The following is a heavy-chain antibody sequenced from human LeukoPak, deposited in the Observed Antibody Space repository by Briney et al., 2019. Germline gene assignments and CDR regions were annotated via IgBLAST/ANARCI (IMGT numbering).Heavy chain of an antibody. CDR3: ARVGRAYDFWDYLDY. V-gene: IGHV3-30*04. J-gene: IGHJ4*02. CDR2: LSYDGSQT. CDR1: GFTFSNYA. D-gene: IGHD3-3*01. Sequence: GGSLRLSCAASGFTFSNYAMHWVRQTPGKGLEWVTILSYDGSQTYYADSVKGRFTISRDNSKNTLFLQMNSLRAEDTAVYYCARVGRAYDFWDYLDYWGQGTPVTASS.